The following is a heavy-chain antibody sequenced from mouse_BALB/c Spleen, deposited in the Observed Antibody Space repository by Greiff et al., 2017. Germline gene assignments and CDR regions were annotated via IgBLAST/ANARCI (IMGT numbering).Heavy chain of an antibody. CDR2: ISSGGNT. V-gene: IGHV5-6-5*01. CDR3: ARGKAMDY. Sequence: VESGGGLVKPGGSLKLSCAASGFTFSSYAMSWVRQTPEKRLEWVASISSGGNTYYPDSVKGRFTISRDNARNILYLQMSSLRSEDTAMYYCARGKAMDYWGQGTSVTVSS. CDR1: GFTFSSYA. J-gene: IGHJ4*01.